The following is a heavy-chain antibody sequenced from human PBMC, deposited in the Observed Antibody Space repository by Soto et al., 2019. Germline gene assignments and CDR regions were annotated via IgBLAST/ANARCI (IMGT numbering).Heavy chain of an antibody. V-gene: IGHV3-30-3*01. CDR1: GFTFSNYA. CDR3: ARAGSYYPPDY. D-gene: IGHD3-10*01. Sequence: QVQLVESGGGVVQPGTSLRLSCAASGFTFSNYAMEWVRQAPGKGLEWVAIISYEGTNKYYEDSVKGRFTISRDNSKNTLYLQVNSLGTEDTAVYYCARAGSYYPPDYWGQGALVTVSS. CDR2: ISYEGTNK. J-gene: IGHJ4*02.